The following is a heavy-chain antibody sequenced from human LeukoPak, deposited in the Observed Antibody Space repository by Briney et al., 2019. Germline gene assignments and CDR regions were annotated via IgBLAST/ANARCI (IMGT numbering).Heavy chain of an antibody. J-gene: IGHJ3*02. CDR1: GGSISSYY. CDR2: IYTSGRT. Sequence: SETLSLTCTVSGGSISSYYWSWIRQPAGKGLEWIGRIYTSGRTNYNPSLKSRVTMTVDTSKNQFSLKLSSVTAADTAVYYCARGRPDYDAFDIWGQGTMVTVSS. CDR3: ARGRPDYDAFDI. D-gene: IGHD6-6*01. V-gene: IGHV4-4*07.